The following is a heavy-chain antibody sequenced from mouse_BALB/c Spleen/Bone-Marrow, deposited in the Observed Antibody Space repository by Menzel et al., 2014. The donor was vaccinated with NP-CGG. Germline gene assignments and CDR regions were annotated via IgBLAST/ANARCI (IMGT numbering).Heavy chain of an antibody. Sequence: EVKLLESGGGLVQPGGSLKLSCAASGFDFSRYWMSWVRQATGKGLEWIGEINPNSRTINYTPSLKDKFIISRDNAKNTLDLQMSKVRSEDTALYYCARCGYYSFLEYWVQCTTLTVSS. CDR3: ARCGYYSFLEY. CDR1: GFDFSRYW. D-gene: IGHD2-3*01. CDR2: INPNSRTI. J-gene: IGHJ2*01. V-gene: IGHV4-1*02.